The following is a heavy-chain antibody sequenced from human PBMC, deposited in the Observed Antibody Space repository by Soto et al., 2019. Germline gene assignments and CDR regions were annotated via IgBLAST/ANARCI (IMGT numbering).Heavy chain of an antibody. CDR1: GFTFSSYA. CDR3: ARGAGFSYASTWFDI. Sequence: GGSLSLSCAASGFTFSSYAMSWVRQAPGKGLEWVSAISGSGGSTYYADSVKGRFTISRDNSKNTLYLQMNSLRAEDTAVYYCARGAGFSYASTWFDIWGQGTLVTVSS. CDR2: ISGSGGST. D-gene: IGHD5-18*01. J-gene: IGHJ5*02. V-gene: IGHV3-23*01.